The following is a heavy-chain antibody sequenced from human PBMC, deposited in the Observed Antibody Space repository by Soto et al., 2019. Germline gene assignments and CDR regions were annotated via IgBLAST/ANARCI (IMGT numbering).Heavy chain of an antibody. CDR1: GFTVSSNY. J-gene: IGHJ6*02. CDR3: ARVEKQQLVKYYGMDV. Sequence: GGSLRVSCAAAGFTVSSNYMSWVRQAPGKGLEWVSVIYSGGSTYYADSVKGRFTISRDNSKNTLYLQMNSLRAEDTAVYYCARVEKQQLVKYYGMDVWGQGTTVTVSS. D-gene: IGHD6-13*01. CDR2: IYSGGST. V-gene: IGHV3-66*01.